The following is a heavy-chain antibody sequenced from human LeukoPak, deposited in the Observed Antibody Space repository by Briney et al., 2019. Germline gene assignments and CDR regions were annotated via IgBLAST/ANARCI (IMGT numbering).Heavy chain of an antibody. J-gene: IGHJ4*02. D-gene: IGHD6-6*01. CDR2: IYDSGST. CDR3: ARAGQLGIIDY. Sequence: PSETLSLTCTVSGGSISSYHWSWFRQAPGKGLEWIGYIYDSGSTNFNPSLKSRVTISVDTSKNQFSLKLSSVTAADTAVYYCARAGQLGIIDYWGQGTLVTVSS. CDR1: GGSISSYH. V-gene: IGHV4-59*01.